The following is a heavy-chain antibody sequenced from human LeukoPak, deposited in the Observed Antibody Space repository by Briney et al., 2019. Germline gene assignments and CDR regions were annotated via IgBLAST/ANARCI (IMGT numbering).Heavy chain of an antibody. V-gene: IGHV4-34*01. CDR3: ARDQLGNNY. CDR2: INHSGTT. Sequence: PSETLSLTCAVYGGSFSNYYWSWIRQPPGKGLEWIAEINHSGTTNYNPSLKSRVTISVDTSKNQFSLKLNSVTAADTAVYYCARDQLGNNYWGQGTLVTASS. J-gene: IGHJ4*02. D-gene: IGHD1-1*01. CDR1: GGSFSNYY.